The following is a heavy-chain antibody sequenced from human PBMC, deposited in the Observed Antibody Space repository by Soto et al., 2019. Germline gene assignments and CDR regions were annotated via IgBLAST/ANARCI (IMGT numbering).Heavy chain of an antibody. V-gene: IGHV5-51*01. CDR1: GCRFTNYW. CDR2: IYPGYSDI. J-gene: IGHJ4*02. Sequence: PGESRKISCQGSGCRFTNYWIGWVRQVPGRGLEWVGIIYPGYSDIRYRPSFQGRVTISADKSINTAYLQWSSLRASDTAIYYCARPPGSGTLFANWGQGTPVTVSS. D-gene: IGHD2-15*01. CDR3: ARPPGSGTLFAN.